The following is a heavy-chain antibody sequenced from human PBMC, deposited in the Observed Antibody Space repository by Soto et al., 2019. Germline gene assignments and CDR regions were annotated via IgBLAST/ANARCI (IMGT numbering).Heavy chain of an antibody. Sequence: ASVKVSCKASGYTFNSYSIAWVRQAPGQGLEWMGWISPYNGNMNHAQKFQARVTLTTDTSTNTAYIEVRSLRSDDTAVYYCARGADPYFTVPFDYWGQGTLVTVSS. J-gene: IGHJ4*02. V-gene: IGHV1-18*01. CDR1: GYTFNSYS. CDR3: ARGADPYFTVPFDY. D-gene: IGHD4-17*01. CDR2: ISPYNGNM.